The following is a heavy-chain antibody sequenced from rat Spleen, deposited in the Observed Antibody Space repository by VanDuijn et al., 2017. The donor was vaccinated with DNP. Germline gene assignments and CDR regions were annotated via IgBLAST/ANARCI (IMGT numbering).Heavy chain of an antibody. D-gene: IGHD1-6*01. Sequence: EVQLVESGGGLVQPGRSLKLSCAASGFTFSNYGMHWIRQAPTKGLEWVASISPSGGSTYYRDSVKGRFTISRDNAKSTLYLQMNSLRSEDTATYYCTRDPDVYYGLAFDYWGQGVMVTVSS. V-gene: IGHV5-19*01. CDR1: GFTFSNYG. CDR3: TRDPDVYYGLAFDY. J-gene: IGHJ2*01. CDR2: ISPSGGST.